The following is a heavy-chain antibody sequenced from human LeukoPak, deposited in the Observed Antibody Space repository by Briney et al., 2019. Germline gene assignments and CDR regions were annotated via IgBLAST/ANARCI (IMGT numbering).Heavy chain of an antibody. Sequence: AAVKVSCKASGYTFSSYAMNWVRQAPGQGLEWMGWINTNTGNPTYSQDFTGRFVFSLDTSVSTAYLQMNSLKAEDTAVYYCARGYIYGYTLFFYFDYWGQGTLVTVSS. J-gene: IGHJ4*02. D-gene: IGHD5-18*01. CDR2: INTNTGNP. V-gene: IGHV7-4-1*02. CDR1: GYTFSSYA. CDR3: ARGYIYGYTLFFYFDY.